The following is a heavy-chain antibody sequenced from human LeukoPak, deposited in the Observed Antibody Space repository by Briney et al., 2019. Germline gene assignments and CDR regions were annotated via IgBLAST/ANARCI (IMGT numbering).Heavy chain of an antibody. J-gene: IGHJ6*02. V-gene: IGHV1-3*01. CDR3: ARFLGGSYGMDV. Sequence: ASVKVSCTASGYTFTSYSMHWVRQAPGQRLEWMGSINAGNGNTKFSQKFQGRVTITRDTSASTAYMELSSLRSEDTAVYYCARFLGGSYGMDVWGQGTTVTVSS. CDR1: GYTFTSYS. D-gene: IGHD1-26*01. CDR2: INAGNGNT.